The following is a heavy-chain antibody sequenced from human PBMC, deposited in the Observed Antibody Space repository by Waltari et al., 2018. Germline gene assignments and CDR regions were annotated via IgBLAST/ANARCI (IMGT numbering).Heavy chain of an antibody. CDR2: TRNKANSYTT. V-gene: IGHV3-72*01. CDR1: GFTFSDHY. Sequence: EVQLVESGGGWVQPGGSLRLSCAASGFTFSDHYMDWVRQSPGKGLEWVGRTRNKANSYTTESAAAVKGRFTISRDDSKNSLYLQMNSLKTEDTAVYYCARDPDYWGQGTLVTVSS. CDR3: ARDPDY. J-gene: IGHJ4*02.